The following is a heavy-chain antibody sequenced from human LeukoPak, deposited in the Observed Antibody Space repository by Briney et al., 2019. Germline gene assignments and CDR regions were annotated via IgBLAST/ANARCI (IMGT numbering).Heavy chain of an antibody. J-gene: IGHJ4*02. CDR2: IYYSGST. D-gene: IGHD5-12*01. CDR1: GASISSSY. CDR3: ARGRSGYGTHYFDY. V-gene: IGHV4-59*01. Sequence: SETLSLTCTVSGASISSSYWTWIRQPPGKGLEWIGYIYYSGSTNYHPSLKSRVTISLDTSNIQFSPKLSSVTAADTAVYYCARGRSGYGTHYFDYWGQGTLVTVSS.